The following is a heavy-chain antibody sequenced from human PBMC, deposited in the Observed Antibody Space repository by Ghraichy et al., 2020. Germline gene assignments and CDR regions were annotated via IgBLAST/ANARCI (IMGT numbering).Heavy chain of an antibody. J-gene: IGHJ4*02. CDR1: GASIRSYY. D-gene: IGHD5-12*01. V-gene: IGHV4-59*08. CDR2: IYYSGST. CDR3: ASGNIVTLYFDY. Sequence: SETLSLTCTVSGASIRSYYWTWIRQPPGKGLEWIGYIYYSGSTNYNPSLKSRVTISVDTSKNQFSLKLSSVTAADTAVYYCASGNIVTLYFDYWGPGTLVTVSS.